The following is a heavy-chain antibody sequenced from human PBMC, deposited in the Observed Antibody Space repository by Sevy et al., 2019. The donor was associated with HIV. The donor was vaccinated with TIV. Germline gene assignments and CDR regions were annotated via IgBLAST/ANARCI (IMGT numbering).Heavy chain of an antibody. CDR2: FDPEDGET. D-gene: IGHD2-2*02. Sequence: ASVKVSCKVSGYTLTELSMHWVRQAPGKGLEWMGSFDPEDGETIYAQKLQGRVTMTEDTSTDTAYMYLSTLRSEDSAVYYCATGLPSEYVDCGNIGCYTDYFAYWGQGTLVTVSS. V-gene: IGHV1-24*01. CDR3: ATGLPSEYVDCGNIGCYTDYFAY. CDR1: GYTLTELS. J-gene: IGHJ4*02.